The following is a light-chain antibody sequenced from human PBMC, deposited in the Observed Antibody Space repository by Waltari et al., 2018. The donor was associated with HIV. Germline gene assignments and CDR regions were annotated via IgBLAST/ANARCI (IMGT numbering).Light chain of an antibody. V-gene: IGLV1-44*01. CDR1: SSNIGSNA. Sequence: QSVLTQPPSASGTPGQRVTISCSGSSSNIGSNAVNWYQQLPGTAPKLFIDRTKRRPPGGPDRFSGSKSGTPASLAISGLQSDDEADYYCAAWDDSLNDSYVFGPGTKVTVL. CDR2: RTK. J-gene: IGLJ1*01. CDR3: AAWDDSLNDSYV.